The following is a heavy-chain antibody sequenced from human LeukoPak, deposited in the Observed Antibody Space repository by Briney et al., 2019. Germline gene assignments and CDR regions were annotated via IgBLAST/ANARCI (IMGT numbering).Heavy chain of an antibody. CDR3: ARGLRGIMVRGAITDLNWFDP. D-gene: IGHD3-10*01. CDR1: GGSISSGDYY. V-gene: IGHV4-30-4*01. J-gene: IGHJ5*02. CDR2: IYYSGST. Sequence: PSQTPSLTCTVSGGSISSGDYYWSWIRQPPGKGLEWIGYIYYSGSTHYNSSLKRRVTISVDTSKNQFSLKLSSMTAADTAVYYCARGLRGIMVRGAITDLNWFDPWGQGTLVTVSS.